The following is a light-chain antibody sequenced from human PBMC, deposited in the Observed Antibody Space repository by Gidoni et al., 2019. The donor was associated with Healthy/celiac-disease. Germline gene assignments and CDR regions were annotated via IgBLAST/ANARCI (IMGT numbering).Light chain of an antibody. CDR1: QSVSSSY. V-gene: IGKV3-20*01. CDR2: GAS. Sequence: EIVLTQSPGPLSLSPGERATLSCRASQSVSSSYVAWYQQKPGQAPRLLNYGASSRATGIPDRFSGSGSGTDFTLTISRLEPEDFAVYYCQQYGSSPYTFGQGTKLEIK. CDR3: QQYGSSPYT. J-gene: IGKJ2*01.